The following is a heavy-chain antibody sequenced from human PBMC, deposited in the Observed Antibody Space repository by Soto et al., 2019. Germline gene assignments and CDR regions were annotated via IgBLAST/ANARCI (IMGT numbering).Heavy chain of an antibody. CDR2: ISAHNGNT. D-gene: IGHD1-1*01. CDR1: GYTFTRYG. V-gene: IGHV1-18*01. CDR3: SRVRYGDY. Sequence: QVHLVQSGAEVKKPGASVKVSCKASGYTFTRYGITWVRQAPGQGLEWMGWISAHNGNTDYAQKLQGRVIVTRDTSTSTAYMELRSLRSDDTAVYYCSRVRYGDYWGQGALVTVSS. J-gene: IGHJ4*02.